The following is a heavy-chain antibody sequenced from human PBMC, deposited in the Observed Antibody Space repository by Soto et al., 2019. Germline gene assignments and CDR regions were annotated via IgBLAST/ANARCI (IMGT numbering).Heavy chain of an antibody. CDR3: ARYIPSDFAMDV. CDR1: GYSISTYR. CDR2: IYPGDSDT. Sequence: PGESLKISCRASGYSISTYRVAWVRQLPGKGLDWMDIIYPGDSDTRYSPSFQGQVTISADKSINTAYLQWPSLRASDTAIYFCARYIPSDFAMDVWGLGTTVTVSS. V-gene: IGHV5-51*01. D-gene: IGHD2-21*01. J-gene: IGHJ6*02.